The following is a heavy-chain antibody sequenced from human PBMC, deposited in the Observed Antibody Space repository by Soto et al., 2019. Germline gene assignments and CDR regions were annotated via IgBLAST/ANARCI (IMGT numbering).Heavy chain of an antibody. D-gene: IGHD6-13*01. J-gene: IGHJ4*02. V-gene: IGHV4-59*01. Sequence: SETLSLTCTVSGGSISSYYWSWIRQPPGKGLEWIGYIYYSGSTNYNPSLKSRVTISVDTSKNQFSLKLSSVTAADTAVYYCASGSAAGDYWGQGTLVTVSS. CDR3: ASGSAAGDY. CDR1: GGSISSYY. CDR2: IYYSGST.